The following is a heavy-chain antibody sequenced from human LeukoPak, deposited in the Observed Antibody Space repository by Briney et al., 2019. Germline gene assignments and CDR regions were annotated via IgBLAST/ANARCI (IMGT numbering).Heavy chain of an antibody. CDR2: IYYRGST. CDR3: ARSGVFTGYDAFDI. D-gene: IGHD6-13*01. J-gene: IGHJ3*02. V-gene: IGHV4-59*08. CDR1: GGSINISY. Sequence: SETLSLTCTVSGGSINISYWSWIRQPPGKGLEWIGYIYYRGSTNYNPSLKSQVTISVDTSKNQYSLNLSSVTAADTAVYYCARSGVFTGYDAFDIWGLGTRVTVSS.